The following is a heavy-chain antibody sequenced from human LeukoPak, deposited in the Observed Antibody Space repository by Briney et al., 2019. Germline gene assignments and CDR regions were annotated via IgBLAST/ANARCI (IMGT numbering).Heavy chain of an antibody. CDR3: ASSGYDSSGYYYG. V-gene: IGHV3-21*01. Sequence: GGSLRLSCAASGFTFSAYTMNWVRQAPGKGLEWVSSISTSTTYISYAGSVRGRFTISRDNAKNSLYLQMNGLRAEDTAVYYCASSGYDSSGYYYGWGQGAQVTASS. CDR1: GFTFSAYT. J-gene: IGHJ4*02. D-gene: IGHD3-22*01. CDR2: ISTSTTYI.